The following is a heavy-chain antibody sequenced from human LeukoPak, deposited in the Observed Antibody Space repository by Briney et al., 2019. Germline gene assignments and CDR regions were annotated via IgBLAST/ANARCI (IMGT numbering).Heavy chain of an antibody. J-gene: IGHJ4*02. V-gene: IGHV3-9*01. Sequence: GGSLRLSCAASGFTFSSYGMHWVRQAPGKGLEWVSGISWNSGSIGYADSVKGRFTISRDNAKNSLYLQMNSLRAEDTALYYCAKRPDCSTTNCFRFEYWGQGTLVTVSS. CDR1: GFTFSSYG. CDR2: ISWNSGSI. CDR3: AKRPDCSTTNCFRFEY. D-gene: IGHD2-2*01.